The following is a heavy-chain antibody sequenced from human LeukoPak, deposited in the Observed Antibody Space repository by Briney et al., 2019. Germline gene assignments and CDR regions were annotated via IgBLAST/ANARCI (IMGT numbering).Heavy chain of an antibody. D-gene: IGHD3-22*01. CDR2: IMQDGSEK. Sequence: GGSLSLSCAASGFTLSSYWMSWVSLAPGKGLEWVANIMQDGSEKYYVDSVKGRFTISRDNAKNSLYLQMNSLRAEDTAVYYCAKDMDYYDSSGYQGGWYFDYWGQGTLVTVSS. CDR1: GFTLSSYW. J-gene: IGHJ4*02. CDR3: AKDMDYYDSSGYQGGWYFDY. V-gene: IGHV3-7*01.